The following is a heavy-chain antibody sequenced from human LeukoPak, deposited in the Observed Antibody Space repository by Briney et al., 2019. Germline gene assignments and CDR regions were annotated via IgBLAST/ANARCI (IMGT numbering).Heavy chain of an antibody. Sequence: GGSLRLSCAASGFTFSSFGMNWVRQAPGKGLEWVSYISSSSSTIYYADSVKGRFTISRDNSKNTLYLQMNRLRAEDTAVYYCAKAQGDYYYDSSGYYDWFDPWGQGTLVTVSS. CDR3: AKAQGDYYYDSSGYYDWFDP. CDR1: GFTFSSFG. J-gene: IGHJ5*02. V-gene: IGHV3-48*01. D-gene: IGHD3-22*01. CDR2: ISSSSSTI.